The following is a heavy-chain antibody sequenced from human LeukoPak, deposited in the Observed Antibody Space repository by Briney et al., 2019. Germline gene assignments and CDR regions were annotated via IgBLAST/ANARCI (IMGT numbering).Heavy chain of an antibody. Sequence: ASVKVSCKASGYTFNGYYMHWVRQAPGQGLEWMGWINPNSGGTNYAQKFQGRVTMTRDTSISTAYMELSRLRADDTAVYYCARVPGGSAFDIWGQGTMVTVSS. D-gene: IGHD1-26*01. CDR2: INPNSGGT. CDR1: GYTFNGYY. CDR3: ARVPGGSAFDI. V-gene: IGHV1-2*02. J-gene: IGHJ3*02.